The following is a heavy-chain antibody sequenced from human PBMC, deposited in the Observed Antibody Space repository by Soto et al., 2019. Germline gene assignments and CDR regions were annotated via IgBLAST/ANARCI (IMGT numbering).Heavy chain of an antibody. CDR3: ARERASPGYCSGGSCYYFGLDV. J-gene: IGHJ6*02. CDR2: ITTYNGNT. Sequence: QVQLVQSGAEVKKPGASVKVSCKASGYIFSSYGISWVRQAPGQGLEWMGWITTYNGNTNYAQRPQGRVAMTTDTATSTAYMELRSLRADDTAVYYCARERASPGYCSGGSCYYFGLDVWGQGTTVTVSS. V-gene: IGHV1-18*01. D-gene: IGHD2-15*01. CDR1: GYIFSSYG.